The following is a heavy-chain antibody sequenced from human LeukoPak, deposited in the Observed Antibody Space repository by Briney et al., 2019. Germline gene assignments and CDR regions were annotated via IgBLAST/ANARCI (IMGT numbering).Heavy chain of an antibody. V-gene: IGHV3-11*04. CDR1: GFTFSDYY. J-gene: IGHJ4*02. D-gene: IGHD2/OR15-2a*01. Sequence: PGGSLRLSCAASGFTFSDYYMSWIRQAPGKGLEWVSYISSSGSTIYYAASVKGRFTISRDNSNNTLFLQLNDLRTEDTATYFCAKEQYPGYFDYWGQGTLVTVSS. CDR2: ISSSGSTI. CDR3: AKEQYPGYFDY.